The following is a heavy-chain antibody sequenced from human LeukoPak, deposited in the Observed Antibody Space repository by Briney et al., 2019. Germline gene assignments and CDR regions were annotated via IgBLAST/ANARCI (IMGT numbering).Heavy chain of an antibody. V-gene: IGHV3-74*01. J-gene: IGHJ4*02. D-gene: IGHD2-15*01. CDR2: INSDGSNT. Sequence: VWVSRINSDGSNTGYADSVKGRFTISRDNAKNTLYLQMNSLRAEDTAVYYCATDIVVSTDYWGQGTLVSVSS. CDR3: ATDIVVSTDY.